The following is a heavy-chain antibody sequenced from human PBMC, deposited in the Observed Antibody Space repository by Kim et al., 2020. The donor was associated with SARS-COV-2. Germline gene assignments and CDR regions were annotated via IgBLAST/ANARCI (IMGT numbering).Heavy chain of an antibody. CDR2: SH. CDR3: ARGVEMATI. D-gene: IGHD5-12*01. V-gene: IGHV4-59*09. J-gene: IGHJ4*02. Sequence: SHNYNPSLKRRVTISGDTSKTQFSLKLSSVTAADTAVYYCARGVEMATIWGQGTLVTVSS.